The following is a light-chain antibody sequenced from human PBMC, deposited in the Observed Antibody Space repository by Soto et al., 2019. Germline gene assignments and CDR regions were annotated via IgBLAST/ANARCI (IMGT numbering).Light chain of an antibody. V-gene: IGKV3-20*01. Sequence: EIVITQSPPTLSVSPGETVTLSCRASQSVSNNYLAWYQQKPGQAPRLLIYGASNRATGIPDRFSGSGSGTDFTLTISRLEPEDFAVYYCQQYGSSGTFGQGTKV. J-gene: IGKJ1*01. CDR3: QQYGSSGT. CDR2: GAS. CDR1: QSVSNNY.